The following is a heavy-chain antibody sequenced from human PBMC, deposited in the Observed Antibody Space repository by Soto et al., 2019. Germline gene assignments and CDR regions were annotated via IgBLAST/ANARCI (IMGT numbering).Heavy chain of an antibody. D-gene: IGHD6-13*01. Sequence: SETLSLTCAVYGGSFRGFYWSWIRQPPGKGLEWIGEINHSGSTNYNPSLKSRVTISLDTSKSQFSLKVNSMTAADTAVYYCARYRREAVAGYTLDNWGQGILVTVSS. J-gene: IGHJ4*02. CDR1: GGSFRGFY. CDR2: INHSGST. V-gene: IGHV4-34*01. CDR3: ARYRREAVAGYTLDN.